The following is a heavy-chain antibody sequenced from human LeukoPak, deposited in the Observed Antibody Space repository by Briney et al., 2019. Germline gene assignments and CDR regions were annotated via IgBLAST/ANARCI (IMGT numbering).Heavy chain of an antibody. CDR2: INHKGST. Sequence: AETLSLTCAVYGGSLSGYFWTWIRQRPGKGLEWIGEINHKGSTNCNPSLRSRLTISVDKSKNQVSLKLSSVTAADTAVYFCTRAGAQQQLVDFWGQGTLVSVSS. V-gene: IGHV4-34*01. D-gene: IGHD6-13*01. CDR3: TRAGAQQQLVDF. CDR1: GGSLSGYF. J-gene: IGHJ4*02.